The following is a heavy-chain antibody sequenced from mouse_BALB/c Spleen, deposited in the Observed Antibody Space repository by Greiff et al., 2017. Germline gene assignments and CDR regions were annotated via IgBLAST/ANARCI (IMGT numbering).Heavy chain of an antibody. D-gene: IGHD2-2*01. CDR2: IYPGDGDT. CDR1: GYTFTSYW. J-gene: IGHJ3*01. Sequence: VQLQQSGAELARPGASVKLSCKASGYTFTSYWMQWVKQRPGQGLEWIGAIYPGDGDTRYTQKFKGKATLTADKSSSTAYMQLSSLASEDSAVYYCARMSGYEGFAYWGQGTLVTVSA. CDR3: ARMSGYEGFAY. V-gene: IGHV1-87*01.